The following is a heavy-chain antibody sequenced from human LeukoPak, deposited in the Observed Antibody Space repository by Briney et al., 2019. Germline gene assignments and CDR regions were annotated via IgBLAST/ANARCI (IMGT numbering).Heavy chain of an antibody. Sequence: SETLSLTCAVSGGSISSGGYSWSWIRQPPGKGLECIGYIYHSGSTYYNPSLKSRVTISVDRSKNQFSLKLSSVTAADTAVYYCARGVSGYGLPGFDYWGQGTLVTVSS. CDR1: GGSISSGGYS. CDR3: ARGVSGYGLPGFDY. CDR2: IYHSGST. V-gene: IGHV4-30-2*01. D-gene: IGHD5-12*01. J-gene: IGHJ4*02.